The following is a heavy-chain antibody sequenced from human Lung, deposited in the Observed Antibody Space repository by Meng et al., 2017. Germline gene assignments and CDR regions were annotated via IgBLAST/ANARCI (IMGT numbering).Heavy chain of an antibody. Sequence: SETLSLTCTVSGGSISSYYWSWIRQPAGKGLEWIGRIYTSGSTNYNPSLKSRVTMSVDASKNQFSQKLSSVTAADTAVYYCARETLGNLRTYYFDYWGQGTLVTVSS. J-gene: IGHJ4*02. CDR1: GGSISSYY. V-gene: IGHV4-4*07. CDR2: IYTSGST. D-gene: IGHD4-23*01. CDR3: ARETLGNLRTYYFDY.